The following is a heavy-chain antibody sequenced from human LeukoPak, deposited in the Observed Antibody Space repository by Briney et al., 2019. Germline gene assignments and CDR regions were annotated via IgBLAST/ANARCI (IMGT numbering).Heavy chain of an antibody. D-gene: IGHD3-10*01. Sequence: ASVKVSCKVSGYTLTELSMHWVRQAPGKGLEWMGGFDPEDGETIYAQKFQGRVTMTEDTSTDTAYMELCSLRSEDTAVYYCATVLLWFGALFPRFDPWGQGTLVTVYS. CDR2: FDPEDGET. CDR3: ATVLLWFGALFPRFDP. CDR1: GYTLTELS. J-gene: IGHJ5*02. V-gene: IGHV1-24*01.